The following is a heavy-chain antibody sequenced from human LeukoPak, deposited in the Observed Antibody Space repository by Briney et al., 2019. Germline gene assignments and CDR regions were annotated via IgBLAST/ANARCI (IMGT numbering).Heavy chain of an antibody. CDR3: ARAPGNYGFWSGYYTGPHFDY. V-gene: IGHV3-7*04. CDR1: GFTFSSYW. J-gene: IGHJ4*02. CDR2: IKQDGSEK. Sequence: GGSLRLSCAASGFTFSSYWMSWVRQASGKGLEWVANIKQDGSEKYYVDSVKGRFTISRDNAKNSLYLQMNSLRAEDTAVYYCARAPGNYGFWSGYYTGPHFDYWGQGTLVTVSS. D-gene: IGHD3-3*01.